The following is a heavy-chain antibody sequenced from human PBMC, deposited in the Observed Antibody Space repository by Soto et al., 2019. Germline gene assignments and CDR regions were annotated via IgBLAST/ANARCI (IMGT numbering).Heavy chain of an antibody. Sequence: QVQLVQSGAEVKKPGASVKVSCKASGYTFTSYFMHWVRQAPGQGLEWVGIINPSGGSSSYAQKFQGRVTMTRDTYTSTVYMELSSLRSEDTAVYYCARVYCSGGSCYSIDYWGQGTLVTVSS. J-gene: IGHJ4*02. CDR2: INPSGGSS. CDR3: ARVYCSGGSCYSIDY. CDR1: GYTFTSYF. D-gene: IGHD2-15*01. V-gene: IGHV1-46*03.